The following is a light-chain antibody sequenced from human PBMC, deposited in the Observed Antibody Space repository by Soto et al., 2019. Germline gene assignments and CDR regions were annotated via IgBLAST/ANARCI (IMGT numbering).Light chain of an antibody. CDR3: SSYTSSNTLWV. J-gene: IGLJ3*02. Sequence: QSALSQPASVSGSPGQSITISCTGTSSDIGVYNSVSWYQQFPGKAPKLILYEVTDRPSGVSNRFSGSKSGNTASLTISGLQVEDEANYYCSSYTSSNTLWVFGGGTKVTVL. CDR1: SSDIGVYNS. V-gene: IGLV2-14*01. CDR2: EVT.